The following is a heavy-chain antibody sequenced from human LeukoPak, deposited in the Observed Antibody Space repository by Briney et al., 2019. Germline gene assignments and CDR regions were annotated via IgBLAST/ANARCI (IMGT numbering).Heavy chain of an antibody. CDR1: GGSISSSRYY. V-gene: IGHV4-39*01. CDR3: ASRELELEELDY. J-gene: IGHJ4*02. Sequence: SETLSLTCTVSGGSISSSRYYWGWLRQPPGKGLEWIGSIYYSGSTYYNPSFKSRVTISVDTSKNQFSLKLSSVTAADTAVYYCASRELELEELDYWGQGTLVTVSS. CDR2: IYYSGST. D-gene: IGHD1-7*01.